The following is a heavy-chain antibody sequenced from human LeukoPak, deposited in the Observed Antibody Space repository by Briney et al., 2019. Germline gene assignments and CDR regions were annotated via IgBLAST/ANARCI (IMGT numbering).Heavy chain of an antibody. CDR3: ARVLKAGYSSGNMDV. Sequence: GRSLRLSCAASGFTFDDYAMHWVRQAPGKGLEWVSGISWNSGSIGYADSVKGRFTISRDNAKNSLYLQMNSLRAEDTAVYHCARVLKAGYSSGNMDVWGKGTTVTVSS. CDR2: ISWNSGSI. J-gene: IGHJ6*03. CDR1: GFTFDDYA. V-gene: IGHV3-9*01. D-gene: IGHD6-19*01.